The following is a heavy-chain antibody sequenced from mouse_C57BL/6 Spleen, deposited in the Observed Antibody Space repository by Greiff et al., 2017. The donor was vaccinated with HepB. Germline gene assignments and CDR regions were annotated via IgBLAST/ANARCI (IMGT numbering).Heavy chain of an antibody. D-gene: IGHD3-2*02. CDR2: ISDGGSYT. V-gene: IGHV5-4*03. CDR1: GFTFSSYA. CDR3: ARWGSGVFAY. Sequence: EVKLVESGGGLVKPGGSLKLSCAASGFTFSSYAMSWVRQTPEKRLEWVATISDGGSYTYYPDNVKGRFTISRDNAKNNLYLQMSHLKSEDTAMYYCARWGSGVFAYWGQGTLVTVSA. J-gene: IGHJ3*01.